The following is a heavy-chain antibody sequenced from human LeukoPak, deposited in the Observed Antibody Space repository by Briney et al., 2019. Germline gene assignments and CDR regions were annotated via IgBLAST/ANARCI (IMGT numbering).Heavy chain of an antibody. CDR1: GFSFSTHW. V-gene: IGHV3-7*01. D-gene: IGHD6-19*01. J-gene: IGHJ4*02. Sequence: PGGSLRLSCAASGFSFSTHWMNWVRQAPGGGLEWLANIKPDGSDRYYVDSVRGRFTTSRDNAKSLVYLQIDSLRTEDTGVYYCSGRSGFSSIYWGQGTLVKVSS. CDR2: IKPDGSDR. CDR3: SGRSGFSSIY.